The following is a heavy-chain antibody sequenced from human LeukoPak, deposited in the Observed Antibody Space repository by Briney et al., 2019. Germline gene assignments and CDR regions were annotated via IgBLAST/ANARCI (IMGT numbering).Heavy chain of an antibody. CDR3: ARGSGGFDY. CDR2: ISWNSGSI. CDR1: GFTFSDYY. V-gene: IGHV3-11*04. Sequence: GGSLRLSCAASGFTFSDYYMSWIRQAPGKGLEWVSGISWNSGSIGYADSVKGRFTISRDNAKNTLYLQMNSLRADDTAMYYCARGSGGFDYWGQGTLITVSS. D-gene: IGHD3-3*01. J-gene: IGHJ4*02.